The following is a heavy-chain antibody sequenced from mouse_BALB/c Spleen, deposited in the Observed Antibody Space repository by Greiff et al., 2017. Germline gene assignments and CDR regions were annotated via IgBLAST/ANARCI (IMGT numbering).Heavy chain of an antibody. CDR2: ISDGGSYT. Sequence: DVKLVESGGGLVKPGGSLKLSCAASGFTFSDYYMYWVRQTPEKRLEWVATISDGGSYTYYPDSVKGRFTISRDNAKNNLYLQMSSLKSEDTAMYYCAREGERSMDYWGQGTSVTVSS. CDR1: GFTFSDYY. CDR3: AREGERSMDY. J-gene: IGHJ4*01. V-gene: IGHV5-4*02.